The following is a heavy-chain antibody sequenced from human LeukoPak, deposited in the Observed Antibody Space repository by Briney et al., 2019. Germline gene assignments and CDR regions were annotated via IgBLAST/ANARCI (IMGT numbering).Heavy chain of an antibody. CDR3: ARDRGPVRVWDTFDI. J-gene: IGHJ3*02. V-gene: IGHV3-11*04. CDR2: IGSSGSPV. Sequence: GGSLRLSCAASGFTFSDYYMSWIRQAPGKGLEWVSYIGSSGSPVYYADSVRGRFTISRDNAKNSLYLQMNSLRAEDTAVYYCARDRGPVRVWDTFDIWGQGTVVTVSS. CDR1: GFTFSDYY. D-gene: IGHD3-10*01.